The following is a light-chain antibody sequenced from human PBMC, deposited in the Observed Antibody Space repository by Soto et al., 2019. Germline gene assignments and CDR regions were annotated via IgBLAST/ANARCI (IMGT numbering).Light chain of an antibody. V-gene: IGKV1-6*01. J-gene: IGKJ1*01. CDR2: AAS. CDR1: QGFSVY. CDR3: LQDYNYPRT. Sequence: AIRMTQSPSSFSASTGDRVPATCRASQGFSVYLGWYQQKPGKAPKLLIYAASSLQSGVPSRFSGSGSGTDFTLTISSLQPEDFATYYCLQDYNYPRTFGQGTKVDIK.